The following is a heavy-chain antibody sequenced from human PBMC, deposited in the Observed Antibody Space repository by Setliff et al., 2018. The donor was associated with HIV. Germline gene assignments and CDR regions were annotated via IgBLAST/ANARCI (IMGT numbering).Heavy chain of an antibody. J-gene: IGHJ4*02. CDR3: ATLTVGSYGSGDFDY. CDR1: GFTFSTYW. Sequence: AGGSLRLSCAASGFTFSTYWMSWVRQAPGKGLEWVSGINWNGGSTGYADSVKGRFTLSRDNAKNSLYLQMNSLGAEDTALYYCATLTVGSYGSGDFDYWGQGALVTVSS. V-gene: IGHV3-20*04. D-gene: IGHD3-10*01. CDR2: INWNGGST.